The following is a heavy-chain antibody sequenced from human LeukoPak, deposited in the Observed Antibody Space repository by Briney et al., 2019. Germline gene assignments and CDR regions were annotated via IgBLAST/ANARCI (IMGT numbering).Heavy chain of an antibody. CDR1: GYTFTGYY. D-gene: IGHD6-13*01. CDR3: ARMWSTATSGWNWFDP. Sequence: AASVKVSCKASGYTFTGYYVYWVRQAPGQGLEWMGWINPNSGDTNYAQKFQGRITMTRDTSISTAYMELSSLRSDDTAMYYCARMWSTATSGWNWFDPWGQGTLVTVSS. V-gene: IGHV1-2*02. CDR2: INPNSGDT. J-gene: IGHJ5*02.